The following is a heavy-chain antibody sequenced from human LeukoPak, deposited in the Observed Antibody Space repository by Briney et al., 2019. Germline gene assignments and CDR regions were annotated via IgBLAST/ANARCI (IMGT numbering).Heavy chain of an antibody. D-gene: IGHD4/OR15-4a*01. Sequence: GGSLRFSCEASGFTFSRYWMHWVRQAPGKGLMWVSRINSDGSATTYADFVKGRFTISRDNAKNTVYLQMNSLRVDDTAIYYCERDYGAWGQGTLVTVSP. CDR3: ERDYGA. CDR1: GFTFSRYW. J-gene: IGHJ5*02. V-gene: IGHV3-74*03. CDR2: INSDGSAT.